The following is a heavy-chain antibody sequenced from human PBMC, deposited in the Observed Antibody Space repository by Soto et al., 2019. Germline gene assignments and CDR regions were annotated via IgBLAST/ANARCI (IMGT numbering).Heavy chain of an antibody. CDR3: ANIRNVVYAHNAY. Sequence: GGSLRLSCAASGFTFGSYGMHWVRQAPGKGLEWVAVISYDGSNKYYTDSVRGRFAISRDNSNNMLYLQMNSLRAEDTAVYYCANIRNVVYAHNAYWGQGTLVTVSS. J-gene: IGHJ4*02. V-gene: IGHV3-30*18. CDR2: ISYDGSNK. CDR1: GFTFGSYG. D-gene: IGHD2-8*02.